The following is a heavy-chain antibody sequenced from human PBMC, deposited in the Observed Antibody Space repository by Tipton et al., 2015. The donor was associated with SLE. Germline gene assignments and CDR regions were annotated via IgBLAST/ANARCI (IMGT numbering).Heavy chain of an antibody. D-gene: IGHD6-13*01. V-gene: IGHV3-7*03. CDR2: IKQDGSEK. CDR1: GFTFSSYW. CDR3: AKGRAAAGADAFDI. J-gene: IGHJ3*02. Sequence: SLRLSCAASGFTFSSYWMSWVRQAPGKGLEWVANIKQDGSEKYYVDSVKGRFTISRDNAKNSLYLQMNSLRAEDTALYYCAKGRAAAGADAFDIWGQGTMVTVSS.